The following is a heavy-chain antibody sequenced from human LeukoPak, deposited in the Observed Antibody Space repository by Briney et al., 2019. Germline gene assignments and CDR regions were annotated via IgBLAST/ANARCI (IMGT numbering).Heavy chain of an antibody. D-gene: IGHD2-2*01. Sequence: SETLSLTCTVSGGSISSYYRSWIRQPAGKGLEWIGRIYTSGSTNYNPSLKSRVTMSVDTSKNQFSLKLSSVTAADTAVYYCARERMGQGVVVPAATFSWFDPWGQGTLVTVSS. CDR1: GGSISSYY. CDR3: ARERMGQGVVVPAATFSWFDP. V-gene: IGHV4-4*07. J-gene: IGHJ5*02. CDR2: IYTSGST.